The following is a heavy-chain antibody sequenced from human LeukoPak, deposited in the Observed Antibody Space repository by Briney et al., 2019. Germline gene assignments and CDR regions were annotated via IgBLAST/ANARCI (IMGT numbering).Heavy chain of an antibody. CDR1: GGSISSSSYY. V-gene: IGHV4-39*07. CDR3: ARAANYYDSRKTYYMDV. CDR2: IYYSGST. D-gene: IGHD3-22*01. J-gene: IGHJ6*03. Sequence: SETLSLTCTVSGGSISSSSYYWGWIRQPPGKGLEWIGSIYYSGSTYYNPSLKSRVTISVDRSKNQFSLKLSSVTAADTAVYYCARAANYYDSRKTYYMDVWGKGTTVTVSS.